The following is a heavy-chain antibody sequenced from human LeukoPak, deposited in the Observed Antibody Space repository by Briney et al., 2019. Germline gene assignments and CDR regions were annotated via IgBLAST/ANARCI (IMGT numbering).Heavy chain of an antibody. CDR1: GDSISSYY. CDR2: FHYSGST. V-gene: IGHV4-59*01. CDR3: ARGSSWSYYFDY. D-gene: IGHD6-13*01. Sequence: SETLSLTCTVSGDSISSYYWSWIRQPPGKGLEWIGYFHYSGSTNYSPSLKSRVTISIDTSKNQFSLKVSSVTAADTAVYYCARGSSWSYYFDYWGQGTLVTVSS. J-gene: IGHJ4*02.